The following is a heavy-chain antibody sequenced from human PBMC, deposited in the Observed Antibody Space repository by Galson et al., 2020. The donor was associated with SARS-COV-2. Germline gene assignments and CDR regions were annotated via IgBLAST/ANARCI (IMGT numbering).Heavy chain of an antibody. J-gene: IGHJ4*02. CDR3: RQFALGAVPIDY. CDR2: VFITGTT. Sequence: SETLSLTCTVSGGSMNSGSYYWNWIRQPAGKGLEWIGHVFITGTTNYNPSLKSRATISLDTSKNQFSLKLTSVTAAETAVYYCRQFALGAVPIDYWGQGTLVTVSS. CDR1: GGSMNSGSYY. V-gene: IGHV4-61*09. D-gene: IGHD6-19*01.